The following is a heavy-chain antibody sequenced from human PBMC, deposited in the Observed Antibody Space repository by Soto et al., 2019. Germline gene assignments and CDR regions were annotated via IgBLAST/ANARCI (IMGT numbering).Heavy chain of an antibody. J-gene: IGHJ4*02. Sequence: QVQLVQSGGGVVQPGRSLRLSCAASGFIFGSFGMHWVRQAPGKGLEWVAVIWYDGSHINYADSVKGRFTISRDNSKSTLYLQLNSLRAEDTAMYYYARVISGSGRYDQWGQGTLVTLSS. CDR1: GFIFGSFG. D-gene: IGHD3-10*01. CDR3: ARVISGSGRYDQ. CDR2: IWYDGSHI. V-gene: IGHV3-33*01.